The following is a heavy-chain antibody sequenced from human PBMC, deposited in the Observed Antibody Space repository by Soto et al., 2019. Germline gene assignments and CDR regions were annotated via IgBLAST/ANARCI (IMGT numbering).Heavy chain of an antibody. J-gene: IGHJ5*02. CDR1: GDAFTSYG. CDR3: ARSNSRGSRSWYDD. Sequence: XSVKVSCEASGDAFTSYGISLVRQAPGQGLEWMEWISAYNGNTNYAQKLQGRVTMTTDTSTSTAYMELRSLRSDDTAVYYCARSNSRGSRSWYDDWGQGTLVTVSS. CDR2: ISAYNGNT. D-gene: IGHD4-4*01. V-gene: IGHV1-18*01.